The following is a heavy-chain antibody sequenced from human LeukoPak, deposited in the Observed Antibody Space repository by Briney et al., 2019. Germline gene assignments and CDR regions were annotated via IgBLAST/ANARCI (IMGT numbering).Heavy chain of an antibody. CDR1: GFTFSNAW. V-gene: IGHV3-15*01. Sequence: GGSLRLACAASGFTFSNAWMSWVRQAPGKGLEWVGRIKGKTDGGTTDYAAPVKGRFTISRDDSKNTLYLQMNSLKTEDTAVYYCTTVGNYDILTGYSYDYWGQGTLVTVSS. D-gene: IGHD3-9*01. CDR2: IKGKTDGGTT. CDR3: TTVGNYDILTGYSYDY. J-gene: IGHJ4*02.